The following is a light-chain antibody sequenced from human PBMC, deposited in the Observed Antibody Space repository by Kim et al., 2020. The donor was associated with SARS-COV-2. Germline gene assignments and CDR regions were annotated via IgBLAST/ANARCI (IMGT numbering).Light chain of an antibody. CDR3: QQYNSSPWT. J-gene: IGKJ1*01. CDR1: QSISSW. Sequence: ASVGDRVTIPCRASQSISSWLAWYQQKGGEAPKLLVYKASSLESGVPSRFSGSGSGTEFTLTISSLQPDDFATYYCQQYNSSPWTFGQGTKVDIK. V-gene: IGKV1-5*03. CDR2: KAS.